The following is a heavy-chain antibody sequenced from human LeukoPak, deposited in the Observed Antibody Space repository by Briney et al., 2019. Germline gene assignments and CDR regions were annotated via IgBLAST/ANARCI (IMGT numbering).Heavy chain of an antibody. V-gene: IGHV4-39*02. J-gene: IGHJ5*02. CDR2: IYYSGST. Sequence: SETLSLTCTVSGGSISSSSYYWGWIRQPPGKGLEWIGSIYYSGSTYYNPSLKSRVTISVDTSKNQFSLKLSSVTAADTAVYYCAREAGGEYYYDSSGYRDNWFDPWGQGTLVTVSS. D-gene: IGHD3-22*01. CDR1: GGSISSSSYY. CDR3: AREAGGEYYYDSSGYRDNWFDP.